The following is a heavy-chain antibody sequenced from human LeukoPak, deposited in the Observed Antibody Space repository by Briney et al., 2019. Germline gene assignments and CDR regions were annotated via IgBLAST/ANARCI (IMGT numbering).Heavy chain of an antibody. V-gene: IGHV3-21*01. CDR3: ARGGEMATTDY. CDR2: ISSSSSYI. J-gene: IGHJ4*02. D-gene: IGHD5-24*01. CDR1: GFTFSSYS. Sequence: GGSLRLSCAASGFTFSSYSMNWVRQAPGKGLEWVSSISSSSSYIYYADSVKGRFTISRDNAKNSLYLQMNSLRAEDMAVYYCARGGEMATTDYWGQGTLVTVSS.